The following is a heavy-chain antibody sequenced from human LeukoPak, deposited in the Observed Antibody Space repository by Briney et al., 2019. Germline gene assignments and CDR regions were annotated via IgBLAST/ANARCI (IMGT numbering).Heavy chain of an antibody. D-gene: IGHD2-2*01. V-gene: IGHV3-23*01. J-gene: IGHJ4*02. Sequence: GGSLRLSCAASGFTFSSYAMSWVRQAPGKGLEWVSAIIGSGGSTYYADSVKGRFPISRDNSKNTLYLQMNSLRAEDTAVYYCAKGVVVAPDVTPFDYWGQGTLVTVSS. CDR3: AKGVVVAPDVTPFDY. CDR1: GFTFSSYA. CDR2: IIGSGGST.